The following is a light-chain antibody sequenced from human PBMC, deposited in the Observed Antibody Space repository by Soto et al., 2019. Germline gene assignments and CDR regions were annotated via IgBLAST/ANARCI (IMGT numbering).Light chain of an antibody. Sequence: DIQMTQSPSSLSASVGDRVTISCRSSQSIGRNLNWYLQKPGKAPKLLVYAGSHLQSGVPSRFSGGGSGTAFTLIISSLQPEDYATYYCQQSYNPPWTFGLGTKVDIK. CDR3: QQSYNPPWT. J-gene: IGKJ3*01. CDR1: QSIGRN. CDR2: AGS. V-gene: IGKV1-39*01.